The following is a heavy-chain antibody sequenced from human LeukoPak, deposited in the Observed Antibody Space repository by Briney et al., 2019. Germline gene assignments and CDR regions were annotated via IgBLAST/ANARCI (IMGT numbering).Heavy chain of an antibody. V-gene: IGHV6-1*01. CDR1: GDIVSSNSAA. CDR2: TYYRSKWYN. D-gene: IGHD5-12*01. CDR3: ARAPAEGEWLYYGMDV. J-gene: IGHJ6*02. Sequence: SQTLSLTCAISGDIVSSNSAAWNWIRQSPSRGLEWLGRTYYRSKWYNDYAVSVKSRITINPDTSKNQFSLQLNSVTPEDTAVYYCARAPAEGEWLYYGMDVWGQGTTVTVSS.